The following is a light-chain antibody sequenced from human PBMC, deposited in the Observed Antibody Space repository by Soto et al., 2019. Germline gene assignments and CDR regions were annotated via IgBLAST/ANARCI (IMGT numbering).Light chain of an antibody. CDR2: WAS. CDR1: QSVLYSSNNKNY. V-gene: IGKV4-1*01. J-gene: IGKJ5*01. CDR3: QQYYSTLIT. Sequence: DIVMTQSPDSLAVSLGERATINCKSSQSVLYSSNNKNYLAWYKQKPGQPPKLLISWASTRESGVPDRFSGSGSGTNFTLTIRSLQAEDGAVYYCQQYYSTLITFGQGTRLEIK.